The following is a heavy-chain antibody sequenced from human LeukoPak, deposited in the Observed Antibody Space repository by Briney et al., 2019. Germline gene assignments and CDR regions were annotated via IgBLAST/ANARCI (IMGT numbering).Heavy chain of an antibody. CDR2: IYHSGST. CDR3: AREGASGSYAY. D-gene: IGHD1-26*01. V-gene: IGHV4-30-2*01. J-gene: IGHJ4*02. CDR1: GGSISSGGYS. Sequence: SETLSLTCAVSGGSISSGGYSWSWIRQPPGKGLEWIGYIYHSGSTYYNPSLKSRVTISVDRSKNQFSLKLSSVTAAVTAVYYCAREGASGSYAYWGQGTLVTVSS.